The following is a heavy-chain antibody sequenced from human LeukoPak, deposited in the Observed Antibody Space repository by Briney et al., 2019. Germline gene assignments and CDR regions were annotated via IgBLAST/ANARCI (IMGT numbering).Heavy chain of an antibody. D-gene: IGHD4-17*01. Sequence: SGTLSLTCTVSGGSISSYYWSWIRQPPGKGLECIGYIYYTGSTNYNPSLKSRVTISVDTSKNQFSLKLSSVTAADTAVYYCARMTTVTTGIDYWGQGTLVTVSS. CDR2: IYYTGST. V-gene: IGHV4-59*01. CDR1: GGSISSYY. CDR3: ARMTTVTTGIDY. J-gene: IGHJ4*02.